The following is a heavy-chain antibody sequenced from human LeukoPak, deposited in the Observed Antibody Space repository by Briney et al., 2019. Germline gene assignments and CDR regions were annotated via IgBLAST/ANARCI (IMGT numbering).Heavy chain of an antibody. V-gene: IGHV3-48*03. J-gene: IGHJ6*04. CDR1: GFTFGDYA. CDR2: ISSSGSTI. CDR3: AELGITMIGGV. D-gene: IGHD3-10*02. Sequence: GGSLRLSCKVSGFTFGDYAMNWVRQAPGKGLEWVSYISSSGSTIYYADSVKGRFTISRDNAKNSLYPQMNSLRAEDTAVYYCAELGITMIGGVWGKGTTVTISS.